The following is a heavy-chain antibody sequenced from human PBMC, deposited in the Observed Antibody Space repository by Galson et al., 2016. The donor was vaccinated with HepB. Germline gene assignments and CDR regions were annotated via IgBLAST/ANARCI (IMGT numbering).Heavy chain of an antibody. J-gene: IGHJ3*01. CDR2: IYTNGNP. CDR1: GFTVSNNF. V-gene: IGHV3-53*01. D-gene: IGHD1-1*01. CDR3: AKDLPVEPAGCLDV. Sequence: SLRLSCAASGFTVSNNFITWVRQAPGKGLQWVSVIYTNGNPYYANSVKGRFTMSRDNSKNTVYLQMNSLRAEDTAVYYCAKDLPVEPAGCLDVWGQGTMVTVSS.